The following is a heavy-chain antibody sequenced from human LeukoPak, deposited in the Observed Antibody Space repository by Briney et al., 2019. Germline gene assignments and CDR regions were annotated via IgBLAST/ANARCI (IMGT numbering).Heavy chain of an antibody. CDR3: AKNAAGIVLMIYAPLDS. V-gene: IGHV3-23*01. Sequence: PGGSLRLSCAASGFIFSNFDMSWVRQAPGKGLEWVSTLSGSGGSTYYADSVKGRFTISGDESKNTLSLQMNSLRPEDKAVYYCAKNAAGIVLMIYAPLDSWGQGTLVTVSS. J-gene: IGHJ4*02. CDR1: GFIFSNFD. CDR2: LSGSGGST. D-gene: IGHD2-8*01.